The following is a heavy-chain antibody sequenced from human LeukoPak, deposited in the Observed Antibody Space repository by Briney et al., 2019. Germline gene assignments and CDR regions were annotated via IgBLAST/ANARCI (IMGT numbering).Heavy chain of an antibody. J-gene: IGHJ4*02. CDR2: IHTSGST. D-gene: IGHD2-15*01. CDR3: ARDWWGKYCSGGSCYSFRHYFDY. CDR1: GGSISSYY. Sequence: SETLSLTCTVSGGSISSYYWNWIRQPAGKGLEWIGRIHTSGSTNYNPFLKSRVTMTTDTSTSTAYMELRSLRSDDTAVYYCARDWWGKYCSGGSCYSFRHYFDYWGQGTLVTVSS. V-gene: IGHV4-4*07.